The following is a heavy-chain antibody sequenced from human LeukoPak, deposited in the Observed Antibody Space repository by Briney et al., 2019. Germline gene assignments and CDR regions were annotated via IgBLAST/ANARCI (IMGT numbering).Heavy chain of an antibody. CDR2: ISYDGSSE. V-gene: IGHV3-30*18. CDR1: GFTSTTYG. Sequence: GRSLRLSCAASGFTSTTYGMHWVRQAPGKGLEWVATISYDGSSEYFADSVKGRFTISRDNSKNTLYLQMNSLRAEDTAVYYCAKDTNQYRNFDYWGQGTLVTVSS. J-gene: IGHJ4*02. CDR3: AKDTNQYRNFDY. D-gene: IGHD1-14*01.